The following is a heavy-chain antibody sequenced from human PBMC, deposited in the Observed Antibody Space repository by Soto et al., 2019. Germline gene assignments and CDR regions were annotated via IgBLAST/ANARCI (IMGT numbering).Heavy chain of an antibody. Sequence: SETLSLTCTVSGGSISSYYWSWIRQPPGKGLEWIGYIYYSVSTNYNPSLKSRVTISVDTSKNQFSLKLSSVTAADTAVYYCARDLENRGGYGMDVWGQGTKVTVSS. CDR1: GGSISSYY. CDR2: IYYSVST. J-gene: IGHJ6*02. CDR3: ARDLENRGGYGMDV. D-gene: IGHD3-10*01. V-gene: IGHV4-59*01.